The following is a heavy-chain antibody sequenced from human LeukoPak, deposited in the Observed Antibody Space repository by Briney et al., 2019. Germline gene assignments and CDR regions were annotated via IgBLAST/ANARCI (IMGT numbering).Heavy chain of an antibody. V-gene: IGHV4-34*01. CDR1: GGSFSGYY. Sequence: PSETLSLTCAVYGGSFSGYYWSWIRQPPGKGLEWIGEINHSGSTNYNPSLKSRVTISVDTSKNQFSLKLSSVTAADTAVYYCARVPPGKPLHNYYGSGSYYKNPRGFDYWGQGTLVTVSS. D-gene: IGHD3-10*01. CDR3: ARVPPGKPLHNYYGSGSYYKNPRGFDY. J-gene: IGHJ4*02. CDR2: INHSGST.